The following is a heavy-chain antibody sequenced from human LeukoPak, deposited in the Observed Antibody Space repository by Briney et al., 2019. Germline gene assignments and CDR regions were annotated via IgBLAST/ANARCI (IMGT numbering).Heavy chain of an antibody. CDR3: ARDGGYYYDSSGYPGSWFDP. CDR1: GGSISSYY. D-gene: IGHD3-22*01. J-gene: IGHJ5*02. CDR2: IYYSGST. V-gene: IGHV4-59*01. Sequence: PPETLSLTCTVSGGSISSYYWSWIRQPPGKGLEWIGYIYYSGSTNYNPSLKSRVTISVDTSKNQFSLKLSSVTAADTAVYYCARDGGYYYDSSGYPGSWFDPWGQGTLVAVSS.